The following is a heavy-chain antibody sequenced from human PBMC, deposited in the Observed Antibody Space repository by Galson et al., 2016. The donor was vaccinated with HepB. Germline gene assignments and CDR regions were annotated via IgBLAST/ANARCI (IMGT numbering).Heavy chain of an antibody. CDR1: GFSFRSYD. D-gene: IGHD6-19*01. V-gene: IGHV3-30*18. Sequence: CLRLFCAASGFSFRSYDIHWVRQAPGKGLEWVAGISYDGSNKHYADTVKGRFTISRDNSKNTLYLQMNSLRAEDAAVYYCAKISLVGYNSGWGGSFDIWGRGTMVTVSS. CDR3: AKISLVGYNSGWGGSFDI. CDR2: ISYDGSNK. J-gene: IGHJ3*02.